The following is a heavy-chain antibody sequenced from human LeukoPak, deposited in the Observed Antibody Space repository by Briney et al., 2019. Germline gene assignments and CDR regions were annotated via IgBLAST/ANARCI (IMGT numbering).Heavy chain of an antibody. CDR3: ARGPYSSGWYGDNWFDP. CDR2: INHSGST. D-gene: IGHD6-19*01. V-gene: IGHV4-34*01. Sequence: SETLSLTCAVYGGSFSGYYWSWIRQPPGKGLEWIGEINHSGSTNYNPSLKSRVTISVDTSKNQFSLKLSSVTAADTAVYYCARGPYSSGWYGDNWFDPWGQGTLVTVSS. J-gene: IGHJ5*02. CDR1: GGSFSGYY.